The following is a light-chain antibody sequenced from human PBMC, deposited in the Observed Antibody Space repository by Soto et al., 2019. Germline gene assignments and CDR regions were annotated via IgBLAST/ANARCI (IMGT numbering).Light chain of an antibody. CDR3: QQYGSQPIT. CDR2: GTG. CDR1: QSVSRSY. J-gene: IGKJ5*01. V-gene: IGKV3-20*01. Sequence: EIVLTQSPGTLSLSPGQRATLSCRASQSVSRSYLAWYQHKRGQAPRLLMFGTGSRATGIPDRFSGSGSGTDFTLIISRLEPEDFALYYCQQYGSQPITFGQGTRLEIK.